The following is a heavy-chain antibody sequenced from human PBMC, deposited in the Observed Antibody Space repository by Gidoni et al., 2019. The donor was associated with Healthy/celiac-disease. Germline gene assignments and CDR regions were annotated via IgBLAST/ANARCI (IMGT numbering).Heavy chain of an antibody. V-gene: IGHV3-43D*03. D-gene: IGHD6-13*01. CDR1: GFTFDDYA. Sequence: EVQLVESGGVVVQPGGSLRLSCAASGFTFDDYAMHWVRQAPGKGLEWVSLISWDGGSTYYADSVKGRFTISRDNSKNSLYLQMNSLRAEDTALYYCAKDIDSEGSWADYWGQGTLVTVSS. CDR2: ISWDGGST. J-gene: IGHJ4*02. CDR3: AKDIDSEGSWADY.